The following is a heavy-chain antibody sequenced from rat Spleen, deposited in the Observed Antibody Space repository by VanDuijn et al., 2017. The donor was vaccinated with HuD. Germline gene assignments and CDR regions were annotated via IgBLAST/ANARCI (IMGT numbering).Heavy chain of an antibody. D-gene: IGHD1-12*02. CDR3: ARSHYYYDGTLDY. CDR2: ISYSGST. J-gene: IGHJ2*01. V-gene: IGHV3-1*01. CDR1: GYSIKSSY. Sequence: EVQLQESGPGLVKPSQSLSLTCSVTGYSIKSSYRWNWIRKFPGNKMEWIGHISYSGSTSYNPSLKSRISITRDTSKNQFFLQLNSVTTEDTATYYCARSHYYYDGTLDYWGQGVMVTVSS.